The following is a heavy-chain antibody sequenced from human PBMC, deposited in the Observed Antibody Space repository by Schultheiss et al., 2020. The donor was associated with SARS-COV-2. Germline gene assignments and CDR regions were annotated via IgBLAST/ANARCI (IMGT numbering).Heavy chain of an antibody. V-gene: IGHV3-23*01. D-gene: IGHD2-15*01. CDR3: VRDRSWWTPYNCFDL. CDR2: ISGSGGRM. Sequence: GGSLRLSCAASGFTFSSFGMHWVRQAPGKGLEWASAISGSGGRMYYADSVKGRFTISRDNSKNTLYLQMNSLRAEDTAVYYCVRDRSWWTPYNCFDLWGRGTLVTVSS. CDR1: GFTFSSFG. J-gene: IGHJ5*02.